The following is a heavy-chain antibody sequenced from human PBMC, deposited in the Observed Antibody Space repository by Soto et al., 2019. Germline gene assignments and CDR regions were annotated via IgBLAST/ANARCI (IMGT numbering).Heavy chain of an antibody. CDR1: GFTFSDYY. Sequence: PGGSLRLSCAASGFTFSDYYMSWIRQAPGKGLEWVSYISSSGSTIYYADSVKGRFTIYRDNAKNSMYLQMSSLRGEDTAVYYCTRDYSRSCSDSWGQGTRVTVSS. V-gene: IGHV3-11*01. J-gene: IGHJ5*01. CDR2: ISSSGSTI. D-gene: IGHD1-26*01. CDR3: TRDYSRSCSDS.